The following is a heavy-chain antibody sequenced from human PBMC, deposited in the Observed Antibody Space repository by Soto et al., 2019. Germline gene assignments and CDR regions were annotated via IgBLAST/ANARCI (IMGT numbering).Heavy chain of an antibody. J-gene: IGHJ4*02. CDR3: ATEIDATKVTSLDX. D-gene: IGHD4-17*01. CDR1: GYTFSGSV. Sequence: ASVKVSCKASGYTFSGSVMHWVRQAPGQRLEWMGLINADNGNTKYSQKFQDRVTLTRDTSASTAYMELSSLRSEDTTVYYCATEIDATKVTSLDXWGQGTLVTVSX. CDR2: INADNGNT. V-gene: IGHV1-3*01.